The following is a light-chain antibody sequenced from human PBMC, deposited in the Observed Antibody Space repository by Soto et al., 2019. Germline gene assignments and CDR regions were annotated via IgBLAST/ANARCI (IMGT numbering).Light chain of an antibody. Sequence: DIQMTQSPSSLSASVGDTVTFTCRASQSIIRYLNWYQQKPGKAPKLLIYAASTLQSGVPSRFSGSGSGTEFTLTISSLQPDDFATYYCQHYNSYSEAFGQGTKVELK. CDR2: AAS. V-gene: IGKV1-9*01. CDR1: QSIIRY. J-gene: IGKJ1*01. CDR3: QHYNSYSEA.